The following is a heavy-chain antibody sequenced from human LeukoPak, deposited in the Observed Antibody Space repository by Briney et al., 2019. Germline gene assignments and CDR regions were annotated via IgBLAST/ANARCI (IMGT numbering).Heavy chain of an antibody. CDR3: ASYIGEYYDSSGPNL. J-gene: IGHJ4*02. CDR2: VYPGDSDT. CDR1: GYSFTSYW. V-gene: IGHV5-51*01. Sequence: GESLKISCKGSGYSFTSYWIGWVRQMPGKGLEWMGIVYPGDSDTRYSPSFQGQVTISADKSISTAYLQWSSLKASDTAMYYCASYIGEYYDSSGPNLWGQGTLVTVSS. D-gene: IGHD3-22*01.